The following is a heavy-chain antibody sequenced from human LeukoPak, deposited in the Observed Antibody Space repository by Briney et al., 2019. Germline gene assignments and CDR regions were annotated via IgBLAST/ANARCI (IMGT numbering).Heavy chain of an antibody. V-gene: IGHV3-74*01. CDR3: ARVGGGCYFDY. J-gene: IGHJ4*02. CDR2: IKSDGSST. Sequence: PGGSLRLSCAASGFTFSSYWMHWVRQAPGKGLVWVSRIKSDGSSTTYADSVKGRFTISRDNAKNSLYLQMNSLRAEDTAVYYCARVGGGCYFDYWAQEPLVPVP. CDR1: GFTFSSYW. D-gene: IGHD2-15*01.